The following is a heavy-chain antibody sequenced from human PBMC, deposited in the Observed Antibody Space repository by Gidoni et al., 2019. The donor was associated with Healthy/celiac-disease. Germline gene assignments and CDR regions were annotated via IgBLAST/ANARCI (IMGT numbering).Heavy chain of an antibody. CDR3: ARDQGDKAYDY. D-gene: IGHD2-21*01. J-gene: IGHJ4*02. CDR1: GFTFSSYG. CDR2: RKQDGSEK. V-gene: IGHV3-7*01. Sequence: EVQLVESGGGLVQPGGSLRLSCAASGFTFSSYGMSWVRQAPGKGLEWVANRKQDGSEKYYVDSVKGRFTISRDNAKNSLYLQMNSLRAEDTAVYYCARDQGDKAYDYWGQGTLVTVSS.